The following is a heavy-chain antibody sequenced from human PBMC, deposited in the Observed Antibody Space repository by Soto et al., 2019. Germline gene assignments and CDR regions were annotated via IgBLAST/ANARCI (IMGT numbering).Heavy chain of an antibody. CDR1: GYSFTSYW. CDR3: ARQDCSGGSCYPSRHYYYGMDV. Sequence: GESLKISCKGSGYSFTSYWIAWVRQVPGKGLEWMGIIYPADSDVRHSPSFQGQVTISVDKSPSTAYLQWSSLKASDTAMYYCARQDCSGGSCYPSRHYYYGMDVWGQGTTVTVSS. V-gene: IGHV5-51*01. J-gene: IGHJ6*02. CDR2: IYPADSDV. D-gene: IGHD2-15*01.